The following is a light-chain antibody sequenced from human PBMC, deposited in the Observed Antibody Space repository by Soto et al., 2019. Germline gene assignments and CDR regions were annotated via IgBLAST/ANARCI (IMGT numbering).Light chain of an antibody. CDR1: QSVSSGF. J-gene: IGKJ1*01. Sequence: EIVVTQSPGTLSLSPWERATLSCRASQSVSSGFLDWYQQKPGHAPNLLIYGASSMATGVPERFSGSGSGTDFTLTISRLQPEDFAVYYCQQYGSSPRTFGQGTKVEIK. V-gene: IGKV3-20*01. CDR2: GAS. CDR3: QQYGSSPRT.